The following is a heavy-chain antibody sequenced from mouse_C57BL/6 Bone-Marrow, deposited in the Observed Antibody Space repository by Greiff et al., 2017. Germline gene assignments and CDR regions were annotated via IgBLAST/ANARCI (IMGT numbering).Heavy chain of an antibody. CDR2: ISSGGSYT. CDR3: ARQNWDYFDY. CDR1: GFTFSSYG. V-gene: IGHV5-6*01. Sequence: EVHLVESGGDLVKPGGSLKLSCAASGFTFSSYGMSWVRQTPDKRLEWVATISSGGSYTYYPDSVKGRFTISRDNAKNTLYLQMSSLKSEDTAMYYCARQNWDYFDYWGKGTTLTVSS. J-gene: IGHJ2*01. D-gene: IGHD4-1*01.